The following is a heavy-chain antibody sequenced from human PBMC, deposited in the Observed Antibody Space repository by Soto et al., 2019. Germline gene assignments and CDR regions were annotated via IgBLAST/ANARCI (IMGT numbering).Heavy chain of an antibody. Sequence: GGSLRLSCEVSGFTFGDYWMHWVRQAPGKGLGWVSRVDSDGNGATYADSVRGRFTISRDNAKNTLYLQITGLGVEDTAMYYCAGGKYIGSYYFDSWGQGTPVTVSS. CDR3: AGGKYIGSYYFDS. CDR2: VDSDGNGA. CDR1: GFTFGDYW. V-gene: IGHV3-74*01. D-gene: IGHD1-26*01. J-gene: IGHJ4*02.